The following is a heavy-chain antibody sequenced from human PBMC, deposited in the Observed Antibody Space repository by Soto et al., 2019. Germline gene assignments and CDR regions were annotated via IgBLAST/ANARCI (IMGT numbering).Heavy chain of an antibody. CDR2: IYPGHSDP. D-gene: IGHD6-13*01. V-gene: IGHV5-51*01. Sequence: GESLKISCKGSGHSFTSHWIVWVRQMPGKGLEWMGIIYPGHSDPRYSPSFEGQDTISADKSISTAYLQWSSLKDSDIAMYYCARHSIAAADDYYYCGMDVWAQGATVNVS. CDR1: GHSFTSHW. CDR3: ARHSIAAADDYYYCGMDV. J-gene: IGHJ6*02.